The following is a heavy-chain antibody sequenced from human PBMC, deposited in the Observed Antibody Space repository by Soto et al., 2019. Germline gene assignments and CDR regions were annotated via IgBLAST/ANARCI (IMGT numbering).Heavy chain of an antibody. CDR3: AKDRIFTVTYFDY. V-gene: IGHV3-23*01. D-gene: IGHD4-17*01. CDR2: ISGSGGST. Sequence: GGSLRLSCAASGFTFSSYAMSSVRQAPGKGPEWVAAISGSGGSTYYADSVKGRFTISRDNSKNTLYLQMNSLRAEDTAVYYCAKDRIFTVTYFDYWGQGTLVTVSS. J-gene: IGHJ4*02. CDR1: GFTFSSYA.